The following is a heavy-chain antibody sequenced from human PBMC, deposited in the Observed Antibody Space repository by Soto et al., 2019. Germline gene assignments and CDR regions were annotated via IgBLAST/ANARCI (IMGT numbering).Heavy chain of an antibody. D-gene: IGHD3-22*01. CDR3: ARDQLYYNYISGRPLNAFDV. J-gene: IGHJ3*01. CDR2: IKQDGSEK. V-gene: IGHV3-7*01. CDR1: GFTFSSYW. Sequence: GGSLRLSCAASGFTFSSYWMSWVRQTPGKGLEWVANIKQDGSEKWYVDSVKGRFTISRDNAKKSLYLQMNSLRVEDTAVYYCARDQLYYNYISGRPLNAFDVWGQGTMVTVSS.